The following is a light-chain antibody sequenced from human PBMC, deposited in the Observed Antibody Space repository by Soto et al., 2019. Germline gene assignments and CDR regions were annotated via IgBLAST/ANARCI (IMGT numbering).Light chain of an antibody. J-gene: IGKJ2*01. Sequence: EIVMTQSPATLSVSPGERVTLSCRASQSVSSSLAWYQQKPGQAPRLLIYGASTRATGIPARFGGSGSGTEFTLTISSLQSEDFAVYYCQQYNNGPTYTFGQGTKLEIK. CDR3: QQYNNGPTYT. V-gene: IGKV3-15*01. CDR2: GAS. CDR1: QSVSSS.